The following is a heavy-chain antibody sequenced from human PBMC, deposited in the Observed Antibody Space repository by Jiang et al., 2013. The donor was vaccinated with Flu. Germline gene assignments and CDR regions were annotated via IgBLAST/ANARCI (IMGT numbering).Heavy chain of an antibody. CDR2: IIPILGIA. D-gene: IGHD5-12*01. Sequence: WVRQAPGQGLEWMGRIIPILGIANYAQKFQGRVTITADKSTSTAYMELSSLRSEDTAVYYCARVGVATNAFDIWGQGTMVTVSS. V-gene: IGHV1-69*04. CDR3: ARVGVATNAFDI. J-gene: IGHJ3*02.